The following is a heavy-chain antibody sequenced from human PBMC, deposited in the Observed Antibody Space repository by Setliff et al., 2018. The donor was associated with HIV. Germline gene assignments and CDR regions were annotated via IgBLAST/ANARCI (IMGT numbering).Heavy chain of an antibody. CDR1: GYTFTSCF. J-gene: IGHJ6*02. CDR3: ARDVDHMMDV. V-gene: IGHV1-46*01. Sequence: EASVKVSCKASGYTFTSCFMHWVRQAPGQGLEYMGIINPSDGTTAYVERFQGRVSMTSDTSTSTVYMEMSNLRSEDTAVYYCARDVDHMMDVWGQGTTVTVSS. CDR2: INPSDGTT.